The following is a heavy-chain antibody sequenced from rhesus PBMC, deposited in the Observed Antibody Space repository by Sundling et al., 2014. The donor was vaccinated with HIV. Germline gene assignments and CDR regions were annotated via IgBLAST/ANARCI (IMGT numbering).Heavy chain of an antibody. CDR3: ARGPPLEQYGLDS. D-gene: IGHD1-20*01. J-gene: IGHJ6*01. CDR2: ISGNSAST. V-gene: IGHV4-65*02. Sequence: QVQLQESGPGLVKPSETLSLTCAVSGGSISSSNWWSWIRNPPGKGLEWIGSISGNSASTYYNPSLKSRVVISKDTSKNQFFLKLNSLTAADTAVYYCARGPPLEQYGLDSWGPRGRRHRLL. CDR1: GGSISSSNW.